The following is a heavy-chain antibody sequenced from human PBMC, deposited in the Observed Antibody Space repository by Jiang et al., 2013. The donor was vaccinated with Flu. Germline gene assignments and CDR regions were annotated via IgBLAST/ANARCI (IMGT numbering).Heavy chain of an antibody. CDR2: ISGSGGST. CDR1: GFTFSSYA. J-gene: IGHJ6*02. D-gene: IGHD1-26*01. CDR3: ARQGPFMGGYYYGMDV. Sequence: QLLESGGGLVQPGGSLRLSCAASGFTFSSYAMSWVRQAPGKGLEWVSAISGSGGSTYYADSVKGRFTISRDNSKNTLYLQMNSLRAEDTAVYYCARQGPFMGGYYYGMDVWGQGTTVTVSS. V-gene: IGHV3-23*01.